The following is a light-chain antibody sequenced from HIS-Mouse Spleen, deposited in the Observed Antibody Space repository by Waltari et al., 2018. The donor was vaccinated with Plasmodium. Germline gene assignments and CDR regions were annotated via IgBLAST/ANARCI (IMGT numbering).Light chain of an antibody. CDR2: EDS. J-gene: IGLJ3*02. CDR3: YSTDSSGNHRV. V-gene: IGLV3-10*01. Sequence: SYELTQPPSVSVSPGHTARITCSGDALPKKYAYWYQQKSVQAPVLVIYEDSKRPSGIPERFSGSSSGTMATLTISGAQVEDEADYYCYSTDSSGNHRVFGGGTKLTVL. CDR1: ALPKKY.